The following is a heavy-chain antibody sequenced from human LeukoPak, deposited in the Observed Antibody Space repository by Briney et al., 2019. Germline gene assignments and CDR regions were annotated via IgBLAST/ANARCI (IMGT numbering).Heavy chain of an antibody. D-gene: IGHD5-24*01. CDR1: GFTFSSYG. V-gene: IGHV3-33*01. CDR2: IWYDGSNK. CDR3: ARDQGMATIPDY. J-gene: IGHJ4*02. Sequence: PGRSLRLSCAASGFTFSSYGMHWVRQAPGKGLEWVALIWYDGSNKYYADSVKGRFTISRDNSKNTLYLQMNSLRAEDTAVYYCARDQGMATIPDYWGQGTLVTVSS.